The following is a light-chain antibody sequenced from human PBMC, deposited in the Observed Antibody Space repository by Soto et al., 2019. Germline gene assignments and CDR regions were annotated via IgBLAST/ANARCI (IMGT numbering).Light chain of an antibody. CDR3: QQVNVYPST. Sequence: DIQMTQSPSSVSASVGDRVTITCRASQAISSYLGWYQQKPGKAPNLLIYDASTLHSGVPSRFSGGGSGTDFTLTISSLQPEDFATYYCQQVNVYPSTFGGGTKVDI. CDR1: QAISSY. CDR2: DAS. V-gene: IGKV1-9*01. J-gene: IGKJ4*01.